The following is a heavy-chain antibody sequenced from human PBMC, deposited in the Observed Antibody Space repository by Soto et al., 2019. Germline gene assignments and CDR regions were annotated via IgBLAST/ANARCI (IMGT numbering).Heavy chain of an antibody. D-gene: IGHD2-2*01. CDR3: VRDVGFDYAN. CDR2: MNEDGSEI. CDR1: GFNFRGYW. J-gene: IGHJ4*02. V-gene: IGHV3-7*01. Sequence: GGSLRLSCVGSGFNFRGYWMSWVHQAPGKGLEWVATMNEDGSEIYYVGSVKGRFAISRDNDENSLHLQMNFVSAEDAGVYFCVRDVGFDYANWGQGTLVTVSS.